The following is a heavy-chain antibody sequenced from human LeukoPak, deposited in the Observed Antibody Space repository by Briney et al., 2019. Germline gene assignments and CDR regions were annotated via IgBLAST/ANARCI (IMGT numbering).Heavy chain of an antibody. Sequence: PGGSLRLSCIASGITFSSYAMTWVRQAPGKGLEWVSAIGGGGGNSYYADSVRGRFTISRDNSKNTLYLQMNSLRAEDTAVYYCAKDGIVVVPAAYYFDYWGQGTLVTVSS. CDR2: IGGGGGNS. D-gene: IGHD2-2*01. CDR1: GITFSSYA. J-gene: IGHJ4*02. CDR3: AKDGIVVVPAAYYFDY. V-gene: IGHV3-23*01.